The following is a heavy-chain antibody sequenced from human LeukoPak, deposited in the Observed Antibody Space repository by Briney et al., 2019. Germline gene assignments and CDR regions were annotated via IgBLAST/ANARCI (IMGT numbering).Heavy chain of an antibody. V-gene: IGHV3-23*01. J-gene: IGHJ4*02. CDR2: ISASGGST. CDR1: GFTFSSYA. CDR3: AKIPVSYSSGWSNFDY. D-gene: IGHD6-19*01. Sequence: GGSLRLSCAASGFTFSSYAMNWVRQAPVKGLEWVSGISASGGSTYYADSVKGRFTISRDNSKNTLYLQMNSLRAEDTAVYYCAKIPVSYSSGWSNFDYWGQGTLVTVSS.